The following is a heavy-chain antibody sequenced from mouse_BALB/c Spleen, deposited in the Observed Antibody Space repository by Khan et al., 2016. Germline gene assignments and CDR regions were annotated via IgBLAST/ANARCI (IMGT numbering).Heavy chain of an antibody. V-gene: IGHV10-1*02. D-gene: IGHD1-1*01. CDR1: GFTFNTYA. J-gene: IGHJ1*01. CDR3: VRQNIRWYFDV. Sequence: EVQLVESGGGLVQPKGSLKLSCAASGFTFNTYAMDWVRQAPGKGLEWVARIRTKSNNLSTYYADSVKDRFNISRDDSQSMLYLQLNNLKTEDIAMYYCVRQNIRWYFDVWGAGTTVTVSS. CDR2: IRTKSNNLST.